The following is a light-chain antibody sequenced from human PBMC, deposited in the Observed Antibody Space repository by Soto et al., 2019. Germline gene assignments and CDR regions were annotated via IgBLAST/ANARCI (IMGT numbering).Light chain of an antibody. V-gene: IGKV3-11*01. Sequence: IVMTQSPATLSLSPGERATLSCRASQSVDTYTVWYQQKPGQPPRLLIYDASNRATGIPARFSGSGSGTDFTLTISSLEPEDFAVYYCQQRTNWPTFGQGTRLEIK. CDR1: QSVDTY. CDR3: QQRTNWPT. CDR2: DAS. J-gene: IGKJ5*01.